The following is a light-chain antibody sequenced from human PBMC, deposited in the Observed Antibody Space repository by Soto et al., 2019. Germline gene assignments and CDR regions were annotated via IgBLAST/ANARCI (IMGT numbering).Light chain of an antibody. CDR1: QRIGNS. V-gene: IGKV1-8*01. CDR2: SAS. Sequence: AIRMTQSASSFSASTGDRVTITCRASQRIGNSVAWYQQRPGKAPRLLIYSASTLQSGVPSRFSGSGSGTDVTLTIGCLQSEDYAAYFCQQYNSYPWTFGQGTRVDIK. J-gene: IGKJ1*01. CDR3: QQYNSYPWT.